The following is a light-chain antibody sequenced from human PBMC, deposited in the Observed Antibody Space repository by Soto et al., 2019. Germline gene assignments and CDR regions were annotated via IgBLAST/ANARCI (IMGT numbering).Light chain of an antibody. Sequence: QSVLTQPRSVSGSPGQAVTISCTGTSSDVGAYNYVSWYQQHPGKAPKLMTYDGSKRPSGVPDRFSGSKSGNTASLTISGLQAEDQADYYCCSYADNYSYVFGTGTKVTVL. CDR3: CSYADNYSYV. V-gene: IGLV2-11*01. CDR1: SSDVGAYNY. J-gene: IGLJ1*01. CDR2: DGS.